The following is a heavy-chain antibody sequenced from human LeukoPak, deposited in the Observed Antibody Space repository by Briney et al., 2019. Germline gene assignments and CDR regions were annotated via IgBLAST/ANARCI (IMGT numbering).Heavy chain of an antibody. V-gene: IGHV1-3*01. J-gene: IGHJ5*02. CDR3: ARDSGSDWWDH. CDR1: EYTFTSYT. D-gene: IGHD5-12*01. Sequence: GASVKVSCKAFEYTFTSYTMHWVRQAPGQRLEWMGWINAGNSNTKYSEKFQGRVIITRDTSASTAYMELSSLRSEDTAVYYCARDSGSDWWDHWGQGTLVTVSS. CDR2: INAGNSNT.